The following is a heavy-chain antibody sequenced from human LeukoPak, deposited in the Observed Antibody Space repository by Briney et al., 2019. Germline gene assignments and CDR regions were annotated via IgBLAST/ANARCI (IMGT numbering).Heavy chain of an antibody. CDR3: ARYHYYDTKWFDP. D-gene: IGHD3-22*01. CDR2: IYYSGST. J-gene: IGHJ5*02. CDR1: GGSISSSSYY. V-gene: IGHV4-39*01. Sequence: SETLSLTCTVSGGSISSSSYYWGWIRQPPGKGLEWIGSIYYSGSTYYNPSLKSRVTISVDTSKNQFSLKLSSVTAADTAVYYCARYHYYDTKWFDPWGQGTLVTVSS.